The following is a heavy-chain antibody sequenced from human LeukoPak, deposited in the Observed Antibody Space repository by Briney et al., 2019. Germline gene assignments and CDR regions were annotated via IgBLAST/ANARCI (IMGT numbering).Heavy chain of an antibody. CDR1: GFTLTNYA. J-gene: IGHJ4*02. CDR3: AKDASTTNNFYFFDY. D-gene: IGHD1-1*01. Sequence: GGSLRLSCAASGFTLTNYAMTWVRQAPGKGLEWISGISKSGDITFYADSVKGRFTISRDTSKSAVYLQMNNLRAEHTAIYYCAKDASTTNNFYFFDYWGQGALATVSS. CDR2: ISKSGDIT. V-gene: IGHV3-23*01.